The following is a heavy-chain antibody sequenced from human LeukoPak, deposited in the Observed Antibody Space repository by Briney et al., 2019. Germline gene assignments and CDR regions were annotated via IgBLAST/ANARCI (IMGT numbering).Heavy chain of an antibody. J-gene: IGHJ6*02. D-gene: IGHD3-22*01. V-gene: IGHV4-39*01. Sequence: SETLSLTCTVSGDSISSSSSYWGWVRQPPGKGLEWIGSIYYSGRPYYSPSLRSRVTMSVDTSKNQFSLKLSSVTAADTAVYYCVRRYYDSTGFDRSYYYYGMDVWGHGTVVTVSS. CDR2: IYYSGRP. CDR1: GDSISSSSSY. CDR3: VRRYYDSTGFDRSYYYYGMDV.